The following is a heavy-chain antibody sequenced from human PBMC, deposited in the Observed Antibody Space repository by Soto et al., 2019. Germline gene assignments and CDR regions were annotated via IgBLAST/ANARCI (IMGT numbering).Heavy chain of an antibody. CDR3: ARHYGSGTYPLDY. J-gene: IGHJ4*02. D-gene: IGHD3-10*01. CDR2: IHYSGST. Sequence: SETLSLTCTVSGGSVSSSSYYWSWIRQPPGKGLEWIGYIHYSGSTNYNPSLKSRVTISVDTSKNHFSLKLSSVTAADTAVYYCARHYGSGTYPLDYWGQGTLVTVS. CDR1: GGSVSSSSYY. V-gene: IGHV4-61*01.